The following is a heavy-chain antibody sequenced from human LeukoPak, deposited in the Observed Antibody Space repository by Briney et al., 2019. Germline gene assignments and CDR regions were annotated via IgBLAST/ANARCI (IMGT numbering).Heavy chain of an antibody. Sequence: ASVKVSCKASGYTFTGYYMHWVRQAPGQGLEWMGWINPNSGGTNYAQKFQGRVTMTRDTSISTAYVELSRLRSDDTAVYYCARADSRDYYFDYWGQGTLVTVSS. CDR2: INPNSGGT. CDR1: GYTFTGYY. CDR3: ARADSRDYYFDY. D-gene: IGHD3-22*01. V-gene: IGHV1-2*02. J-gene: IGHJ4*02.